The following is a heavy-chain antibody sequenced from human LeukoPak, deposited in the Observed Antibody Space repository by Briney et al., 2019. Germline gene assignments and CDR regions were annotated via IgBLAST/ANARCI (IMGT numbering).Heavy chain of an antibody. CDR1: GASISTSY. J-gene: IGHJ4*02. V-gene: IGHV4-59*01. Sequence: SETLSLTCTVSGASISTSYWYWIRQPPGKGLEWIGYIHYSGDINYNPSLKSRVTISAYTSKNQLSLKLSSVTAADTAVYYCARRRAYSSSSPFDYWGQGTLVTVSS. CDR2: IHYSGDI. CDR3: ARRRAYSSSSPFDY. D-gene: IGHD6-6*01.